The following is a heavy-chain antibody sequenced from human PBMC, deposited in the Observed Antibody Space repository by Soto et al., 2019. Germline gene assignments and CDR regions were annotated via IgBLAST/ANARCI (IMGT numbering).Heavy chain of an antibody. D-gene: IGHD3-9*01. V-gene: IGHV1-18*04. Sequence: ASVISCKASGYTFTGYYVHWVRQAPGQGLEWMGWISAYNGNTNYAQKLQGRVTMTTDTSTSTAYMELRSLRSDDTAVYYCARGTHYDILTGYYLPYYGMDVWGQGTTVTVSS. J-gene: IGHJ6*02. CDR1: GYTFTGYY. CDR3: ARGTHYDILTGYYLPYYGMDV. CDR2: ISAYNGNT.